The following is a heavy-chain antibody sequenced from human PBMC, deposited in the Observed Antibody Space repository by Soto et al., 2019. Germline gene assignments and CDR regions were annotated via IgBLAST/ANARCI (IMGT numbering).Heavy chain of an antibody. V-gene: IGHV5-10-1*01. D-gene: IGHD3-22*01. CDR3: ARERTYYYDSSGYPPYGMDV. J-gene: IGHJ6*02. CDR1: GYSFTSYW. CDR2: IDPSDSYT. Sequence: VESLKISCKGSGYSFTSYWISWVRQMPGKGLEWMGRIDPSDSYTNYSPSFQGHVTISADKSISTAYLQWSSLKASDTAMYYCARERTYYYDSSGYPPYGMDVWGQGTTVTVSS.